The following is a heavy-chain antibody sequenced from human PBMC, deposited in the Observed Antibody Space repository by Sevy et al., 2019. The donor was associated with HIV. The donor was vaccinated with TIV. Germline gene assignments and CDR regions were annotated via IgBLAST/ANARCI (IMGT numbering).Heavy chain of an antibody. CDR1: GFTFRDYP. CDR2: ISRASDSI. J-gene: IGHJ4*02. Sequence: GGSLRLSCAASGFTFRDYPMNWIRQTPGKGLEWLSYISRASDSIYYADSVMGRFTVSRDNAKNSLYLQMDRLSDDDTAIYYCAREHTGSFPDFWGQGTLVTVSS. D-gene: IGHD1-26*01. CDR3: AREHTGSFPDF. V-gene: IGHV3-48*02.